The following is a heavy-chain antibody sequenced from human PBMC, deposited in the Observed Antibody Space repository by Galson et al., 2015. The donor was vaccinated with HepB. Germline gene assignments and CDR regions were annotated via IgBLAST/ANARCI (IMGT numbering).Heavy chain of an antibody. Sequence: SLRLSCAASGFTVSSNYMSWVRQAPGKGLEWVSVIYSGGSTYYADSVKGRFTISRDNSKNTLCLQMISLRAEDTAVYYCARVWNFAFDIWGQGTMVTVSS. CDR2: IYSGGST. V-gene: IGHV3-53*01. CDR3: ARVWNFAFDI. CDR1: GFTVSSNY. D-gene: IGHD1-1*01. J-gene: IGHJ3*02.